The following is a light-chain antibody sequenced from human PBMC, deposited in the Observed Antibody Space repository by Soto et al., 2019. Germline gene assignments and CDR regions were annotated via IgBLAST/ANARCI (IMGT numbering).Light chain of an antibody. CDR1: QDINKY. Sequence: DIQMTQSPSSLSAAVGDRVTITGRASQDINKYLNWYRQTPGKAPNLLIFATSTLHSGVPSRFSGSRSGTDFSLTISILQPEDCATYYCQQSYSSPYTFSQGTKLEF. V-gene: IGKV1-39*01. CDR3: QQSYSSPYT. J-gene: IGKJ2*01. CDR2: ATS.